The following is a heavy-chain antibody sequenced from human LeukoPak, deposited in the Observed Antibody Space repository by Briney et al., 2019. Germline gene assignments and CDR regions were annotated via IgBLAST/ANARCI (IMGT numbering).Heavy chain of an antibody. CDR3: ASSELGFYFYYMDV. CDR1: GGSISSYY. D-gene: IGHD7-27*01. CDR2: IYYSGST. Sequence: SETLSLTCTVSGGSISSYYWSWIRQPPGKGLEWIGYIYYSGSTNYNPSLKSRVTISLNTSKNQFSLNLSSVTAADTAVYYCASSELGFYFYYMDVWGKGTTVTVSS. J-gene: IGHJ6*03. V-gene: IGHV4-59*08.